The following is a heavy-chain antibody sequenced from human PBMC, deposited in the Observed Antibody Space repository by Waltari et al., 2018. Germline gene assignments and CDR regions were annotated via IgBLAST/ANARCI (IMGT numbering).Heavy chain of an antibody. Sequence: QVQLVQSGAEVKKPGSSVKVSCKASGGTFSSYAISWVRQAPGQGLEWMGGIIPILGIANSAQKFQGRVTITADKSTSTAYMELSSLRSEDTAVYYCAREGGVGYDLSFDYWGQGTLVTVSS. CDR1: GGTFSSYA. D-gene: IGHD5-12*01. V-gene: IGHV1-69*10. J-gene: IGHJ4*02. CDR3: AREGGVGYDLSFDY. CDR2: IIPILGIA.